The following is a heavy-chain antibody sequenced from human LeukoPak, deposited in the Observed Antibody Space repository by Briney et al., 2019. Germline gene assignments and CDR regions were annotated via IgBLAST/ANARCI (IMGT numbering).Heavy chain of an antibody. D-gene: IGHD6-13*01. J-gene: IGHJ4*02. Sequence: SQTLSLTCAISGDSVSSNSAAWNWFRQSPSTGLEWLGRTYYRSKWGSDYAVSVKSRITIKSDTSKNQFSLQLSSLTPEDTAVYYCTRENGDGDIIRWYPRGGFDYWGQGTLVTVSS. V-gene: IGHV6-1*01. CDR2: TYYRSKWGS. CDR1: GDSVSSNSAA. CDR3: TRENGDGDIIRWYPRGGFDY.